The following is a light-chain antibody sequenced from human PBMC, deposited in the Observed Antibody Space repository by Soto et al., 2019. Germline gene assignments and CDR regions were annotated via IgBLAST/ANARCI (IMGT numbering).Light chain of an antibody. CDR1: QCVSSSY. CDR3: QQYGSSPPSWT. V-gene: IGKV3-20*01. J-gene: IGKJ1*01. Sequence: ENVLTQSPGTLSLSPGERATISCRASQCVSSSYLAWYQKKPGQPPSLLIFDASNRATGIPDRFSGSGSGTDFTLTISSLEPEDFAVYYCQQYGSSPPSWTFGQGTKVEIK. CDR2: DAS.